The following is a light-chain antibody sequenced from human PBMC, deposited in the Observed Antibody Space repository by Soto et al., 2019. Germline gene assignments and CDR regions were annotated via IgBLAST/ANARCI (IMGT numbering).Light chain of an antibody. CDR2: EVS. J-gene: IGLJ2*01. CDR3: CSYAGSTTYVV. V-gene: IGLV2-23*02. CDR1: SSDVGSYNL. Sequence: QSVLTQPASVSGSPGQSITISCTGTSSDVGSYNLVSWYQQHPGKAPKLMIYEVSKRPSGVSNRFSGSESGNTASLTISGLQAEDEADYYCCSYAGSTTYVVFGGGTKVTV.